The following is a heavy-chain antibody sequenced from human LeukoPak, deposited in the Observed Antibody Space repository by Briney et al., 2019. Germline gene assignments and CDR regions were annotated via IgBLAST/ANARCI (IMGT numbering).Heavy chain of an antibody. Sequence: GASVKVSCKASGYTFTDYYLHWVRQAPGQGLEWMGRINCNDGGTTYAQKFQGRVTMTRDTSITTAYMDLSSLRSDDTAVYYCATDPSAPPHWEFDYGGLGPLVTVSS. CDR3: ATDPSAPPHWEFDY. CDR1: GYTFTDYY. J-gene: IGHJ4*02. V-gene: IGHV1-2*02. D-gene: IGHD7-27*01. CDR2: INCNDGGT.